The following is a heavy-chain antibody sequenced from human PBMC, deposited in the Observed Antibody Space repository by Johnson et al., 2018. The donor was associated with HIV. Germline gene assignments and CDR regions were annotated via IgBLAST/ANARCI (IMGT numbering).Heavy chain of an antibody. CDR2: ISYDGSNK. V-gene: IGHV3-30-3*01. D-gene: IGHD6-13*01. Sequence: QVQLVESGGGLVKPGGSLRLSCAASGFAFSSYAMHWVRQAPGKGLEWVAVISYDGSNKYYADSVKGRFTISRDNSKNTLYLQMNSLRAEDTAVYYCARRGYSSSWPPGLTFDIWGQWTMVTVSS. CDR3: ARRGYSSSWPPGLTFDI. CDR1: GFAFSSYA. J-gene: IGHJ3*02.